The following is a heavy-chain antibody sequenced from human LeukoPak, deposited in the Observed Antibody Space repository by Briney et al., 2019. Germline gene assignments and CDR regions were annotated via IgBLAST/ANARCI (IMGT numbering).Heavy chain of an antibody. CDR3: ARGRAWIQLWSGLDV. CDR2: FYYSGST. Sequence: PSETLSLTCTVSGGSISSRSYYWGWIRQSPGKGLEWIGSFYYSGSTFYNPSLKSRLTISVDTAKNQFSLKLTSVTAADTAVYYCARGRAWIQLWSGLDVWGKGTTVTVSS. J-gene: IGHJ6*04. CDR1: GGSISSRSYY. D-gene: IGHD5-18*01. V-gene: IGHV4-39*02.